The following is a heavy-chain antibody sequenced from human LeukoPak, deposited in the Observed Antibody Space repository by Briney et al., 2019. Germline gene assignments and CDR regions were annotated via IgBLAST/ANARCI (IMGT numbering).Heavy chain of an antibody. CDR3: AKGGSYSLSHAFDI. D-gene: IGHD1-26*01. V-gene: IGHV3-23*01. CDR2: ISASGGST. J-gene: IGHJ3*02. CDR1: EFSVGSNY. Sequence: AGGSLRLSCAASEFSVGSNYMTWVRQAPGKGLGWVSGISASGGSTYYADSVKGRFTISRDNSKNTLYLQMNSLRAEDTAVYYCAKGGSYSLSHAFDIWGQGTMVTASS.